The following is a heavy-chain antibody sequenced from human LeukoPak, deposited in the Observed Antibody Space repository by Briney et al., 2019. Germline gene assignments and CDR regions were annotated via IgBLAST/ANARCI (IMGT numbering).Heavy chain of an antibody. Sequence: GGSLRLSCVASGFTFSSNWMHWVRQAPGKGLVWISRINGDGRIIEHAESVKGRFTISRNNADNTLHLQMNSLRAEDTAVYHCVREVGAPGSFQHWGQGAPVTVSS. V-gene: IGHV3-74*03. CDR2: INGDGRII. CDR1: GFTFSSNW. CDR3: VREVGAPGSFQH. D-gene: IGHD1-26*01. J-gene: IGHJ1*01.